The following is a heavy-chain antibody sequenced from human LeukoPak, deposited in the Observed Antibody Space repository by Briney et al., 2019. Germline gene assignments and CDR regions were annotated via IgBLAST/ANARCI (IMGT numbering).Heavy chain of an antibody. CDR2: ISSSSSYI. CDR3: ARSSAVAGTLDY. CDR1: GFTFSSYS. J-gene: IGHJ4*02. Sequence: PGGSLSLSCAASGFTFSSYSMNWVRQAPGKGLEWVSSISSSSSYIYYADSVKGRFTISRDNAKNSLYLQMNSLRAEDTAVYYCARSSAVAGTLDYWGQGTLVTVSS. D-gene: IGHD6-19*01. V-gene: IGHV3-21*01.